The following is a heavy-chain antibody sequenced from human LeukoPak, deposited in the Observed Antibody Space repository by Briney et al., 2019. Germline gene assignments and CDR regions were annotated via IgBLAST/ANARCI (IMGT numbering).Heavy chain of an antibody. CDR2: IKQDGSEK. Sequence: TGGSLRLSCAASGFTFSSYWMSWVRQAPGKGLEWVANIKQDGSEKYYVDSVKGRFTISRDNAKNSLYLQMNSLRAEDTAVYYCARDATGYSSGWRDYWGQGTLVTVSS. D-gene: IGHD6-19*01. V-gene: IGHV3-7*01. J-gene: IGHJ4*02. CDR1: GFTFSSYW. CDR3: ARDATGYSSGWRDY.